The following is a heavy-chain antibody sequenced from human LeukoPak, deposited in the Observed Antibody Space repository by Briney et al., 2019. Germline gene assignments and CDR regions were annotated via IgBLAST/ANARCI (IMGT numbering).Heavy chain of an antibody. CDR2: IWYDGGNK. J-gene: IGHJ4*02. V-gene: IGHV3-33*01. CDR1: GFTFSSYG. D-gene: IGHD7-27*01. Sequence: GGSLRLSCAASGFTFSSYGMHWVRQAPGKGLEWVALIWYDGGNKYYADSVKGRFTISRDNSKNTLYLQMNSLTAEDTAVYHCARDIEEGRGDLRLGFDSWGQGTLVTVSS. CDR3: ARDIEEGRGDLRLGFDS.